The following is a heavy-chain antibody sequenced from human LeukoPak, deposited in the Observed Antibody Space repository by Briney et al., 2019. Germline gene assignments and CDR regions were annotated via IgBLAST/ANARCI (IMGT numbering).Heavy chain of an antibody. CDR1: GFTFSSYS. CDR3: ARPSRGRFLEWFDAFDI. V-gene: IGHV3-48*01. Sequence: GGSLRLSCAASGFTFSSYSMNWVRQAPGKGLEWVSYISSSSSTIYYADSVKGRFTISRDNAKNSLYLQMNSLRAEDTAVYYCARPSRGRFLEWFDAFDIWGQGTMVTVSS. D-gene: IGHD3-3*01. J-gene: IGHJ3*02. CDR2: ISSSSSTI.